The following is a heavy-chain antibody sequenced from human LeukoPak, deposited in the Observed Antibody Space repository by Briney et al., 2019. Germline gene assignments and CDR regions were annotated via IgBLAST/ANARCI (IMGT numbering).Heavy chain of an antibody. V-gene: IGHV4-59*08. CDR2: IYYSGST. J-gene: IGHJ4*02. CDR1: GGSISSYY. CDR3: ARHADILYYFDY. D-gene: IGHD3-9*01. Sequence: SETLSLTCTVSGGSISSYYWSWIRQPPGKGLEWIGYIYYSGSTKYNPSLKSRVTISVDTSKNQFSLKLSSVTAADTAVYYCARHADILYYFDYWGQGTLVTVSS.